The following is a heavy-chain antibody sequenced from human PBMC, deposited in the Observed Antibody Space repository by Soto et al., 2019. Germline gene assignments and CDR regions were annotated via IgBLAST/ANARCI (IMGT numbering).Heavy chain of an antibody. CDR1: GFTFSSYA. V-gene: IGHV3-64*01. Sequence: GGSLRLSCAASGFTFSSYAMHWVRQAPGKGLEYVSAISSNGGSTYYANSVKGRFTISRDNSKNTLYLQMGSLRAEDMAVYYCASLYCSSTSCFDYWGQGTLVTVSS. CDR3: ASLYCSSTSCFDY. D-gene: IGHD2-2*01. CDR2: ISSNGGST. J-gene: IGHJ4*02.